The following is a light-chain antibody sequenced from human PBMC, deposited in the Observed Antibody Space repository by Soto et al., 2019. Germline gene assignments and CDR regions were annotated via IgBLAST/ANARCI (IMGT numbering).Light chain of an antibody. J-gene: IGLJ2*01. Sequence: QSVLTQPASVSGSPGQSITISCTGTSSDVGGYNYVSWYQQHPGKAPKLMIYEVSNRPSGVSNRFSGSKSGNTASLTISGLQAEDEAYYYCISYTSSSTLVFGGGTQLTVL. CDR3: ISYTSSSTLV. CDR2: EVS. CDR1: SSDVGGYNY. V-gene: IGLV2-14*01.